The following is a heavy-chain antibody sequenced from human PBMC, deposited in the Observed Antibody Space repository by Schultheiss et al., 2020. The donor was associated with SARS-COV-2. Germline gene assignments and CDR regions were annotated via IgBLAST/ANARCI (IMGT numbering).Heavy chain of an antibody. Sequence: GESLKISCAASGFTFSSYAMSWVHQAPGKGLEWVSAISGSGGSTYYADSVKGRFTISRDNSKNTLYLQMNSLRAEDTAVYYCAREGGSSGSQARYYYGMDVWGQGTTVTVSS. CDR3: AREGGSSGSQARYYYGMDV. J-gene: IGHJ6*02. CDR1: GFTFSSYA. V-gene: IGHV3-23*01. CDR2: ISGSGGST. D-gene: IGHD6-19*01.